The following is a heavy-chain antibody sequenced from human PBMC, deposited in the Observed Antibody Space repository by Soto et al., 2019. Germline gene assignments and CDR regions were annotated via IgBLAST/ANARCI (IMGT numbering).Heavy chain of an antibody. CDR2: ISSSSSYT. Sequence: GGSLRLSCAASGFTFSDYYMSWIRQAPGKGLEWVSYISSSSSYTNYADSVKGRFTISRDNAKNSLYLQMNSLRAEDTAVYYCTAAGTRGDGMDVWGQGTTVTVSS. D-gene: IGHD6-13*01. V-gene: IGHV3-11*06. CDR3: TAAGTRGDGMDV. J-gene: IGHJ6*02. CDR1: GFTFSDYY.